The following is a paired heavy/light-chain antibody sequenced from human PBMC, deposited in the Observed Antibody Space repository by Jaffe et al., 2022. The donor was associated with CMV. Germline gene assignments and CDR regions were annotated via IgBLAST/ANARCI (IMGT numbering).Heavy chain of an antibody. CDR2: ISGSGDST. J-gene: IGHJ3*02. CDR1: GFTFSSNA. V-gene: IGHV3-23*01. Sequence: EVQLLESGGDLVQPGGSLRLSCAASGFTFSSNAMSWVRQAPGKGLEWVSVISGSGDSTYYTDSVKGRFTISRDNSKNKLYLQMNSLRAEDTAVYYCAKTLYGGVLHAFDIWGQGTMVTVSS. CDR3: AKTLYGGVLHAFDI. D-gene: IGHD2-8*02.
Light chain of an antibody. J-gene: IGKJ4*01. CDR3: HQSSNLPDT. CDR2: YGS. CDR1: QNIGSS. Sequence: EIVLTQSPDFQSVTPKGKVTITCRASQNIGSSLHWYQQKPDQSPKLLIKYGSQSISGVPPRFSGSGSGTDFTLTINSLEAEDAATYYCHQSSNLPDTFGGGTKVEIK. V-gene: IGKV6-21*02.